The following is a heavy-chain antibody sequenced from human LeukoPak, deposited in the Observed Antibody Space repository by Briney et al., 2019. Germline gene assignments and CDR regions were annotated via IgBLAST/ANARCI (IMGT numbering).Heavy chain of an antibody. CDR2: INSDGSST. J-gene: IGHJ4*02. Sequence: GGSLRLSCAASGFTFSSYWMHWVRQAPGKGLVWVSRINSDGSSTSYADSVKGRFTISRDNAKNSLFLQMNSLRAEDTAVYYCASLYSGNYSPDSWGQGTLVTVSA. D-gene: IGHD1-26*01. V-gene: IGHV3-74*01. CDR3: ASLYSGNYSPDS. CDR1: GFTFSSYW.